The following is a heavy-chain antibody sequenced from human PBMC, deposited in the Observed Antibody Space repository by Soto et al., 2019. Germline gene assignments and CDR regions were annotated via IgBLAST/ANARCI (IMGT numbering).Heavy chain of an antibody. D-gene: IGHD3-3*01. CDR1: GGSISSYY. V-gene: IGHV4-59*01. J-gene: IGHJ6*02. CDR2: IYYSGST. Sequence: QVQLQESGPGPVKPSETLSLTCTVSGGSISSYYWSWIRQPPGKGLEWIGYIYYSGSTNYNPSLKSRVTISVDTSKNQFSLKLSSVTAADTAVYYCARDSVSHDFTYYYYGMDVWGQGTTVTVSS. CDR3: ARDSVSHDFTYYYYGMDV.